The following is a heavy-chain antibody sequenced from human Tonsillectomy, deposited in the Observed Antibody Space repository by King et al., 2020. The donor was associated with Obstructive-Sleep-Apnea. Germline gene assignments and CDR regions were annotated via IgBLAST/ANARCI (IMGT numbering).Heavy chain of an antibody. V-gene: IGHV1-46*01. Sequence: VQLVESGAEVKKPGASVKVSCKASGYTFTSYYMHWVRQAPGQGLEWMGIINPSGGSTSYAQKFQGRVTMTRDTSTSTLYMKLSSLKSEDTAVYYCARVGGWGSGETLFDPGGQGTLVTVSS. CDR3: ARVGGWGSGETLFDP. CDR2: INPSGGST. J-gene: IGHJ5*02. D-gene: IGHD3-16*01. CDR1: GYTFTSYY.